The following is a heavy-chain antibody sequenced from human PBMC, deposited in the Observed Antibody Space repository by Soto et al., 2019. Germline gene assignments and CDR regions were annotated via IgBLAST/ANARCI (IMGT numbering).Heavy chain of an antibody. Sequence: PSETLSLTCTVSGGSISSGGYYWSWIRQHPGKGLEWIGYIYYSGGTYYNPSLKSRVTISVDTSKNQFSLKLSSVTAADTAVYYCARGYCSSTSCYGRYYYYGMDVWGQGTTVTVSS. CDR2: IYYSGGT. J-gene: IGHJ6*02. V-gene: IGHV4-31*03. D-gene: IGHD2-2*01. CDR1: GGSISSGGYY. CDR3: ARGYCSSTSCYGRYYYYGMDV.